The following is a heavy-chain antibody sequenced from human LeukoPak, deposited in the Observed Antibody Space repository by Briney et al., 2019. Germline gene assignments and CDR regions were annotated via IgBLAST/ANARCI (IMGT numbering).Heavy chain of an antibody. Sequence: GGSLRLSCAASGFTFSSYAINWVRQAPGKGLEWVSSISASGDGSYYALSVRGRFTISRDNSKNTLYLQMNSLRAEDTAVYYCAKPVDTAMVTVGYWGQGTLVTVSS. CDR2: ISASGDGS. CDR3: AKPVDTAMVTVGY. D-gene: IGHD5-18*01. J-gene: IGHJ4*02. V-gene: IGHV3-23*01. CDR1: GFTFSSYA.